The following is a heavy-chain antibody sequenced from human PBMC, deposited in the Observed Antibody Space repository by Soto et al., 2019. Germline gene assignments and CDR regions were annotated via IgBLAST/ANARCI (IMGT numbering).Heavy chain of an antibody. D-gene: IGHD1-26*01. CDR3: ARVFWGGSYFVDC. CDR1: GFTFSSYW. V-gene: IGHV3-7*05. J-gene: IGHJ4*02. Sequence: EVQLVESGGGLVQPGGSLRLSCAASGFTFSSYWMSWVRQAPGKGLEWVANIKQDGSEKYYVDSVKGRFTISRDNAKNSLYLQMNSLRAEDTAVYYCARVFWGGSYFVDCWGQGTLVTVSS. CDR2: IKQDGSEK.